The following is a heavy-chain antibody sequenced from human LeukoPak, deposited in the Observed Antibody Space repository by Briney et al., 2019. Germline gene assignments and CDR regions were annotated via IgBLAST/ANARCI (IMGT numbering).Heavy chain of an antibody. D-gene: IGHD5-18*01. J-gene: IGHJ4*02. Sequence: ASVKVSCKVSGYTLTELSMHWVRQAPGKGLEWMGGFDPEDGETIYAQKFQGRVTMTEDTSTDTAYMELSSLRSEDTAVYYCATGKQLWPTKLGSLQRSYWGQGTLVTVSS. CDR3: ATGKQLWPTKLGSLQRSY. CDR1: GYTLTELS. CDR2: FDPEDGET. V-gene: IGHV1-24*01.